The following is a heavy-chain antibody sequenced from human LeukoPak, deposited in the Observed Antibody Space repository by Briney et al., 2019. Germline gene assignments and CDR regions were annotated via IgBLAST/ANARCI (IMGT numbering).Heavy chain of an antibody. J-gene: IGHJ1*01. D-gene: IGHD6-19*01. Sequence: SETLSLTCTVSGGSISSSSYYWGWIRQPPGKGLEWIGSIYYSGSTYYNPSLKSRLSMSVDTSKNQCSLMLTSVTAADTAVYYCARGSGWYPHWGQGTLVTVSS. CDR3: ARGSGWYPH. CDR1: GGSISSSSYY. V-gene: IGHV4-39*07. CDR2: IYYSGST.